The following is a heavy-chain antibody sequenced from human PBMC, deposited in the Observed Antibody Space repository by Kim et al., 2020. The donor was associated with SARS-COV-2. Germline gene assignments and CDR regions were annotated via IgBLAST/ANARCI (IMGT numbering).Heavy chain of an antibody. CDR2: ISWNSGSI. D-gene: IGHD3-10*01. V-gene: IGHV3-9*01. CDR3: AKDLWFGEAYYYYGMDV. Sequence: GGSLRLSCAASGFTFDDYAMHWVRQAPGKGLEWVSGISWNSGSIGYADSVKGRFTISRDNAKNSLYLQMNSLRAEDTALYYCAKDLWFGEAYYYYGMDVWGQGTTVTVSS. CDR1: GFTFDDYA. J-gene: IGHJ6*02.